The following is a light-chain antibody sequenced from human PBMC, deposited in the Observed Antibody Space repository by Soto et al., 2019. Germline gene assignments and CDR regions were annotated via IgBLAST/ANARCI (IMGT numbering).Light chain of an antibody. CDR2: GAS. Sequence: EIVLTQSPGTLSLSPGERATLSCRASQSVSSSYLAWYQQKPGQAPRLLMYGASSRATGIPDRFSGSGSGTDFTLTISRLEPEDFAVYYCQQYGSLPRTYAQGTKLEIK. CDR3: QQYGSLPRT. V-gene: IGKV3-20*01. J-gene: IGKJ2*01. CDR1: QSVSSSY.